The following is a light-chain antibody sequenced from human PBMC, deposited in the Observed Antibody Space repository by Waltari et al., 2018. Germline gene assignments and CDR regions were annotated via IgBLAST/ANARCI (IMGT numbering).Light chain of an antibody. CDR2: DVS. CDR1: SSHVGGYND. CDR3: CSYAGSYTLV. Sequence: QSALTRPRSVSGSPGKSVTISCTGTSSHVGGYNDVSWSQQHPGKAPKLMIYDVSKRPSGVPDRFSGSKSGNTASLTISGLQAEDEADYYCCSYAGSYTLVFGTGTKVTVL. J-gene: IGLJ1*01. V-gene: IGLV2-11*01.